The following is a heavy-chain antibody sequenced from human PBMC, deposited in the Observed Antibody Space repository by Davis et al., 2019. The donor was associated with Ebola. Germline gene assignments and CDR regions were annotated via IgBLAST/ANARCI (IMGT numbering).Heavy chain of an antibody. D-gene: IGHD2-2*01. V-gene: IGHV3-21*01. Sequence: GESLKISCAGSGFTFSRYTMNWVRQAPGKGLEWVSSIGSDGIHTFHADSVKGRFTISRDNAKNSLYLQMNSLRAEDTAVYYCARDIPFSCYDCWGPGTLVTVSS. CDR1: GFTFSRYT. CDR2: IGSDGIHT. J-gene: IGHJ4*02. CDR3: ARDIPFSCYDC.